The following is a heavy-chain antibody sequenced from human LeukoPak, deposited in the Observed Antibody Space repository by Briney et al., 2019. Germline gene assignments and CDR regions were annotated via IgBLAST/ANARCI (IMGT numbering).Heavy chain of an antibody. J-gene: IGHJ3*02. V-gene: IGHV4-30-4*07. CDR3: ARAGSSSGDAFDI. Sequence: SETLSLTCAVSGGSISSGGYSWSWIRQPPGKGLEWIGYIYYSGSTYYNPSLKSRVTISVDTSKNQFSLKLSSVIAADTAVYYCARAGSSSGDAFDIWGQGTMVTVSS. CDR1: GGSISSGGYS. CDR2: IYYSGST. D-gene: IGHD6-6*01.